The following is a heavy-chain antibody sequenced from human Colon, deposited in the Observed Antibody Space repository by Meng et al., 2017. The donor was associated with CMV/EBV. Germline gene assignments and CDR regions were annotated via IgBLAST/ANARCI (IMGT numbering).Heavy chain of an antibody. Sequence: GGSLRLSCTSSQFSFNNFWMNWVRQAPGKGLEWVANIKQDGSETYYVDSVKGRFTVSRDNAKNSLYLQMNSLRAEDTAVYYCARDPFIKAFDIWGQGTMVTVSS. J-gene: IGHJ3*02. CDR2: IKQDGSET. CDR1: QFSFNNFW. CDR3: ARDPFIKAFDI. V-gene: IGHV3-7*01.